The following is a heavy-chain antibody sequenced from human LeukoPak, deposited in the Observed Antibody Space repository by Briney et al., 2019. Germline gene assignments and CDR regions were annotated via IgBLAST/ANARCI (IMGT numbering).Heavy chain of an antibody. V-gene: IGHV1-69*13. J-gene: IGHJ6*04. CDR2: IIPIFGTA. D-gene: IGHD3-10*01. CDR3: ARISYGSGSYYRPYYYYYGMDV. CDR1: GGTFSSYA. Sequence: ASVKVSCKASGGTFSSYAISWVRQAPGQGLEWMGGIIPIFGTANYAQKFQGRVTTTADESTSTAYMELSSLRSEDTAVYYCARISYGSGSYYRPYYYYYGMDVWGKGTTVTVSS.